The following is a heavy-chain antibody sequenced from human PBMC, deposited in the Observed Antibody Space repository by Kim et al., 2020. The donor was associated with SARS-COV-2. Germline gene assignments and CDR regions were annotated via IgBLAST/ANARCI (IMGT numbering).Heavy chain of an antibody. CDR3: ARDSGGSFY. CDR2: GNT. J-gene: IGHJ4*02. V-gene: IGHV1-3*01. D-gene: IGHD2-15*01. Sequence: GNTKYSQKFQGRVTITRDTSASTAYMELSSLRSEDTAVYYCARDSGGSFYWGQGTLVTVSS.